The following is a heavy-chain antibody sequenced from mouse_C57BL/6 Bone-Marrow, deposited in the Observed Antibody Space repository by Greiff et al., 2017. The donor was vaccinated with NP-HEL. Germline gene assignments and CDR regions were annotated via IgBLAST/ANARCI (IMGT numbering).Heavy chain of an antibody. J-gene: IGHJ4*01. CDR2: ISSGGDYI. CDR3: TRDSLYYDGSSSYYYAMDY. V-gene: IGHV5-9-1*02. Sequence: EVMLVESGEGLVKPGGSLKLSCAASGFTFSSYAMSWVRQTPEKRLEWVAYISSGGDYIYYADTVKGRFTISRDNARNTLYLQMSSLKSEDTAMYYCTRDSLYYDGSSSYYYAMDYWGQGTSVTVSS. D-gene: IGHD1-1*01. CDR1: GFTFSSYA.